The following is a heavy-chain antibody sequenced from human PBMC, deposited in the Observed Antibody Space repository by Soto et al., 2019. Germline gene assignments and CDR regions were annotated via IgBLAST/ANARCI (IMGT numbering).Heavy chain of an antibody. CDR1: GFSLSTSGVG. J-gene: IGHJ6*03. Sequence: QITLKESGPTLVKPTQTLTLTCTFSGFSLSTSGVGVGWIRQPPGKALEWLALIYWDDDKRYSPSLKSRLTITKDTSKNQVVLKMTNMDPVDTATYYCAHSGSVTGPTVRRYYYYYMDVWGKGTTVTVSS. V-gene: IGHV2-5*02. CDR2: IYWDDDK. D-gene: IGHD1-20*01. CDR3: AHSGSVTGPTVRRYYYYYMDV.